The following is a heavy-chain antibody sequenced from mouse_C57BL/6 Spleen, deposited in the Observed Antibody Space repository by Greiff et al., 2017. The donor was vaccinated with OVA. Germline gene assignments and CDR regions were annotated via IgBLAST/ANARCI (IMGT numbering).Heavy chain of an antibody. J-gene: IGHJ2*01. CDR3: ANSKLDLDY. CDR1: GFTFSSYG. V-gene: IGHV5-6*02. CDR2: ISSGGSST. Sequence: DVKLVESGGDLVKPGGSLKLSCAASGFTFSSYGMSWVRQTPDKRLEWVANISSGGSSTYYPDSVKGRFTISRDNAKNTLYLQMSSLKAEEAAMYYGANSKLDLDYWGQGTTLTVSS. D-gene: IGHD2-5*01.